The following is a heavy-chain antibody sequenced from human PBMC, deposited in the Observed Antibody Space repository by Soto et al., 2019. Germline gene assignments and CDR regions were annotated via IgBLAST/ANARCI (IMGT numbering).Heavy chain of an antibody. CDR1: GFTFSSYA. D-gene: IGHD1-26*01. Sequence: GGSLRLSCAASGFTFSSYAMHWVRQAPGKGLEWVAVISYDGSNKYYADSVKGRFTISRDNSKNTLYLQMNSLRAEDTAVYYCARVSRELTYYYGMDVWGQGTTVTVSS. J-gene: IGHJ6*02. CDR3: ARVSRELTYYYGMDV. V-gene: IGHV3-30-3*01. CDR2: ISYDGSNK.